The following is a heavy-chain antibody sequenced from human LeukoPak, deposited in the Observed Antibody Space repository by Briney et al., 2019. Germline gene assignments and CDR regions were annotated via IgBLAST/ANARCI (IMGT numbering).Heavy chain of an antibody. J-gene: IGHJ4*02. D-gene: IGHD2/OR15-2a*01. Sequence: ASVKVSCKASGYTFTGYYMHWVRQAPGQGLEWMGWINPNSGGTNYAQKFQGRVTMTRDTSISTAYMELSRLRSDDTAVYYCAKSSPRVGAVISGKIDCWGQGTLVTVSS. V-gene: IGHV1-2*02. CDR2: INPNSGGT. CDR3: AKSSPRVGAVISGKIDC. CDR1: GYTFTGYY.